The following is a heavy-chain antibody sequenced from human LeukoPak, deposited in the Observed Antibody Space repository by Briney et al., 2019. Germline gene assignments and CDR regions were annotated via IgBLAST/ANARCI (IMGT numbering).Heavy chain of an antibody. Sequence: PGGSLRLSCAASGFTFSSYSMNWVRQAPGRGLEWVANIEQDGSQKYYVDSVKGRFTISRDNAKNSLYLQMNSLRAEDTAVYYCARDDYGGDSIENAFDVWGQGTLLTVSS. CDR2: IEQDGSQK. CDR1: GFTFSSYS. J-gene: IGHJ3*01. V-gene: IGHV3-7*01. D-gene: IGHD4-23*01. CDR3: ARDDYGGDSIENAFDV.